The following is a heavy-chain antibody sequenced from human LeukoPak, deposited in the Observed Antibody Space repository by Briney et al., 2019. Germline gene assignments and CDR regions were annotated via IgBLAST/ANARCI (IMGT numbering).Heavy chain of an antibody. Sequence: AASVKVSCKASGGTFSSYAISWVRQAPGQGLEWMGRIIPILGIANYAQKFQGSVTITADKSTSTAYVELSSLRSEDTAVYYCVLDYDSSGYYALSSFDYWGQGTLVTVSS. D-gene: IGHD3-22*01. V-gene: IGHV1-69*04. CDR3: VLDYDSSGYYALSSFDY. J-gene: IGHJ4*02. CDR2: IIPILGIA. CDR1: GGTFSSYA.